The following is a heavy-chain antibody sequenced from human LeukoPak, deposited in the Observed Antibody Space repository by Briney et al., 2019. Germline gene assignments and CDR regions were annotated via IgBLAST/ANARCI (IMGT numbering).Heavy chain of an antibody. CDR2: ISSSSSYI. CDR1: GFTFSSYS. V-gene: IGHV3-21*01. J-gene: IGHJ6*03. Sequence: GGSLRLSCAASGFTFSSYSMNWVRQAPGKGLEWVSSISSSSSYIYYADSVKGRFTISRDNAKNSLYLQMNSLRAEDTAVYYCARDKGILWFGDNPYYYYYMDVWGKGTTVTISS. D-gene: IGHD3-10*01. CDR3: ARDKGILWFGDNPYYYYYMDV.